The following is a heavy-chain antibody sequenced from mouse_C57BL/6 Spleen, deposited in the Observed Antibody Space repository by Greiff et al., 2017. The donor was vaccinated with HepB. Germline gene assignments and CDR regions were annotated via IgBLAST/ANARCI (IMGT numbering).Heavy chain of an antibody. J-gene: IGHJ2*01. CDR3: ARTYGSSYDFDY. V-gene: IGHV1-19*01. CDR1: GYTFTDYY. CDR2: INPYNGGT. D-gene: IGHD1-1*01. Sequence: VHVKQSGPVLVKPGASVKMSCKASGYTFTDYYMNWVKQSHGKSLEWIGVINPYNGGTSYNQKFKGKATLTVDKSSSTAYMELNSLTSEDSAVYYCARTYGSSYDFDYWGQGTTLTVSS.